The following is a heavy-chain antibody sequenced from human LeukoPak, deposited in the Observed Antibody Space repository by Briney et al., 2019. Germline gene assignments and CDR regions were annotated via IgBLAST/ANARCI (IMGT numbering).Heavy chain of an antibody. Sequence: GGSLRLSCAASGFTFSSYGMHWVRQAPGKGLEWVAVISYDGSNKYYADSVKGRFTISRDNSKNTLYLQMNSLRAEDTAVYYCAKDHALYSSGWEHFDYWGQGTLVTVSS. CDR2: ISYDGSNK. D-gene: IGHD6-19*01. J-gene: IGHJ4*02. V-gene: IGHV3-30*18. CDR1: GFTFSSYG. CDR3: AKDHALYSSGWEHFDY.